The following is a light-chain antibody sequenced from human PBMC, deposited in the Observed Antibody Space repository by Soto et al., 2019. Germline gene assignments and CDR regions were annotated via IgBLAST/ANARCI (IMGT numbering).Light chain of an antibody. CDR1: SSDVGGYNY. Sequence: QSVLTQPASVSGSPGQSITISCTGTSSDVGGYNYVSWYQQHPGKAPKVMIYEVTYRPAGVSNRFSGSKSGNTAYLTISGLLAEDDADYYCTSYTSSITYVFGTGTKVTVL. V-gene: IGLV2-14*03. CDR2: EVT. J-gene: IGLJ1*01. CDR3: TSYTSSITYV.